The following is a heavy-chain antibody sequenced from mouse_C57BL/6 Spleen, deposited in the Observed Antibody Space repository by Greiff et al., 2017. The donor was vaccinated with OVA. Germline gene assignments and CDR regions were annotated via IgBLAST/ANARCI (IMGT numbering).Heavy chain of an antibody. V-gene: IGHV1-59*01. Sequence: VQLQQPGAELVRPGTSVKLSCKASGYTFTSYWMHWVKQRPGQGLEWIGVIDPSDSYTNYNQKFKGKATLTVDTSSSTAYMQLSSLTSEDSAVYYCVLPLTGTDYWGQGTTLTVSS. CDR1: GYTFTSYW. D-gene: IGHD4-1*01. CDR3: VLPLTGTDY. CDR2: IDPSDSYT. J-gene: IGHJ2*01.